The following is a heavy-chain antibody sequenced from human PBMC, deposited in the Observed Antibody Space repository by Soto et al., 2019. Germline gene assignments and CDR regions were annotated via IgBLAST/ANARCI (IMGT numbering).Heavy chain of an antibody. D-gene: IGHD3-3*01. CDR2: IYNTGST. Sequence: QVHLQESGPGLVKPSETLSLICSVSGKSGTTYHWRWIRQSAGKGLEWIGRIYNTGSTKYNPSLRSRVSMSVDTAKNHVYLKLSSVTAATPANYCCTKHCDFWSGPVDPWGRGTLVTVSS. CDR1: GKSGTTYH. CDR3: TKHCDFWSGPVDP. V-gene: IGHV4-4*07. J-gene: IGHJ5*02.